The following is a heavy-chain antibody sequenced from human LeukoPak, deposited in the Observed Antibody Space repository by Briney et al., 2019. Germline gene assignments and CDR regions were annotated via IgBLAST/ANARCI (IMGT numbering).Heavy chain of an antibody. Sequence: ASVKVSCKASGYTFTGYYLHWVRQAPGQGLEWMGWMNPNSGNTGYAQKFQGRVTMTRNTSISTAYMELSSLRSEDTAVYYCARDPIYDFWSGYYTYYYYGMDVWGQGTTVTVSS. CDR3: ARDPIYDFWSGYYTYYYYGMDV. D-gene: IGHD3-3*01. J-gene: IGHJ6*02. V-gene: IGHV1-8*02. CDR2: MNPNSGNT. CDR1: GYTFTGYY.